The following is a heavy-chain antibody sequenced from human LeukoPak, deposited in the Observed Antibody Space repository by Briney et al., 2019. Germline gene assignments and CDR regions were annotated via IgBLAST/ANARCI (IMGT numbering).Heavy chain of an antibody. CDR2: IKEVGGEK. J-gene: IGHJ4*02. Sequence: GGSLRLSCVASGFTFSTYWVSWVRQAPGKGLEWVANIKEVGGEKYYVDSVKGRFTISRDNAKNSLYLQMNSLRAEDTAVYYCARGASGPFEYWGQGTLVTVSS. CDR1: GFTFSTYW. CDR3: ARGASGPFEY. V-gene: IGHV3-7*01.